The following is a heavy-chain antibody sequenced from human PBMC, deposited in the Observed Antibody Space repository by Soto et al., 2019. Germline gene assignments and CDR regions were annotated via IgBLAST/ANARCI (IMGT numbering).Heavy chain of an antibody. Sequence: QVQLQESGPGLVKPSQTLSHTCTVSGGSISSGGYYWSWIRQHPGTGLEWIGYIYYSGSTYYNPSLKSRVTISVDTSNNQFPLKLSSGTAADTAVYYCARDPQRRYCGGDCYFIWGQGTLVTVSS. D-gene: IGHD2-21*02. CDR2: IYYSGST. CDR1: GGSISSGGYY. CDR3: ARDPQRRYCGGDCYFI. V-gene: IGHV4-31*03. J-gene: IGHJ4*02.